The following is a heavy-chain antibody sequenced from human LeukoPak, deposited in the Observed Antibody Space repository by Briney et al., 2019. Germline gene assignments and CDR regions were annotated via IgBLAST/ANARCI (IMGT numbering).Heavy chain of an antibody. CDR3: ARGATAALTA. D-gene: IGHD6-25*01. V-gene: IGHV6-1*01. CDR2: TYYRSKWYN. Sequence: SQTLSLTCAISGDSVSSNSATWDWIRQSPSRGLEWLGRTYYRSKWYNDYAVSVESRITIHPDTSKNQFSLQLNSVTPEDTAVYYCARGATAALTAWGQGTLVTVSS. J-gene: IGHJ5*02. CDR1: GDSVSSNSAT.